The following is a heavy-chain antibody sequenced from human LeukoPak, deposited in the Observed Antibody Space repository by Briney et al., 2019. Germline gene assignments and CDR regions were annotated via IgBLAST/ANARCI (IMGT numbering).Heavy chain of an antibody. V-gene: IGHV3-23*01. CDR1: GFTFSSYG. J-gene: IGHJ6*04. Sequence: GGSLRLSCAASGFTFSSYGMSWVRQAPGKGLEWVSAISGSGGSTYYADSVKGRFTISRDNSKNTLYLQMNSLRPEDSAVYYCASDPRDGGQNVWGKGTMVTVSS. D-gene: IGHD5-24*01. CDR2: ISGSGGST. CDR3: ASDPRDGGQNV.